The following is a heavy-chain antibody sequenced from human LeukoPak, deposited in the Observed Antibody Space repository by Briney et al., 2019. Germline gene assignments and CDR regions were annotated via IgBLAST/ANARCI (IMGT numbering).Heavy chain of an antibody. J-gene: IGHJ5*02. CDR3: ARTSYGSGSYSLVGRFDP. V-gene: IGHV4-59*01. Sequence: PSETLSLTCTVSGGSISSYYWSWIRQPPGNGLVWIGYIHYSGTTNYNPSLKSRVTISVDTSKNQFSLKLSSVTAADTAVYYCARTSYGSGSYSLVGRFDPWGQGTLVTVSS. D-gene: IGHD3-10*01. CDR1: GGSISSYY. CDR2: IHYSGTT.